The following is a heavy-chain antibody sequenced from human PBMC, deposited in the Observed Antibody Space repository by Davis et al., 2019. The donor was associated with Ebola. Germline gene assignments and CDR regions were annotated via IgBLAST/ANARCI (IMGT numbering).Heavy chain of an antibody. Sequence: PSEILSLTCAVNGQSFRDYYWGWIRQPPGKGLEWIGEINHSGSTYYNPSLKSRVTISIDTSRNQFSLKLTSVTAADTAVYYCASPHQIRGKDYFDLWGQGTLVTVSS. CDR2: INHSGST. J-gene: IGHJ4*02. CDR1: GQSFRDYY. V-gene: IGHV4-34*01. D-gene: IGHD2-2*01. CDR3: ASPHQIRGKDYFDL.